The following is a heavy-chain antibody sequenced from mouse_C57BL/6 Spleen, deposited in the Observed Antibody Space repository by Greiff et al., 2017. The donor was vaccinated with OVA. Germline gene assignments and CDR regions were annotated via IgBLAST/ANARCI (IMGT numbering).Heavy chain of an antibody. Sequence: EVKLVESGGGLVQPGGSLKLSCAASGFTFSDYYMYWVRQTPEKRLEWVAYISNGGGSTYYPDTVKGRFTISRDNAKNTLYLQMSRLKSEDTAMYYCARRQGIYYYGSSYWYFDVWGTGTTVTVSS. CDR2: ISNGGGST. J-gene: IGHJ1*03. CDR3: ARRQGIYYYGSSYWYFDV. D-gene: IGHD1-1*01. CDR1: GFTFSDYY. V-gene: IGHV5-12*01.